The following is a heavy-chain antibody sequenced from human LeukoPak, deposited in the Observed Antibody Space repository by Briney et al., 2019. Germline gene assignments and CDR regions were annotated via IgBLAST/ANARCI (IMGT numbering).Heavy chain of an antibody. D-gene: IGHD2-21*01. CDR2: IYSGGGT. CDR3: ARGAIPYYFDY. V-gene: IGHV3-53*01. CDR1: GFTVSSNY. J-gene: IGHJ4*02. Sequence: GGSLRLSCAASGFTVSSNYMSWVRQAPGKGLEWVSIIYSGGGTYYADSVKGRFTISRDNSKNALYLQMNSLRAEDTAVYYCARGAIPYYFDYWGQGALVTVSP.